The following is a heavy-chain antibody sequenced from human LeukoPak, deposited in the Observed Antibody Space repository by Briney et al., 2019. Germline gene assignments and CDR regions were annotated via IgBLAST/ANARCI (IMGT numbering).Heavy chain of an antibody. V-gene: IGHV1-18*01. J-gene: IGHJ3*02. CDR1: GYTFTSYG. D-gene: IGHD4-17*01. CDR2: ISAYNGNT. CDR3: ASGRAYGDPIDAFDI. Sequence: ASVKVSCKASGYTFTSYGISWVRQAPGQGLEWMGWISAYNGNTNYAQKLQGRVTMTTDTSTSTAYMELRSLRSDDTAIYYCASGRAYGDPIDAFDIWGQGTMVTVSS.